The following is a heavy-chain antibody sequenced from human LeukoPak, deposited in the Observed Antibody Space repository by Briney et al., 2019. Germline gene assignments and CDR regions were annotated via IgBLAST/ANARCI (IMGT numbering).Heavy chain of an antibody. CDR3: ARSLRGAAHHFDY. CDR2: IYYSGNT. J-gene: IGHJ4*02. D-gene: IGHD6-6*01. V-gene: IGHV4-39*01. Sequence: SETLSLTCTVSGGSISGSSYYWGWIRQPPGKGLEWIGSIYYSGNTYYNPSLKSRVTISVDTSKNQFSMKLSSVTAADTAVYYCARSLRGAAHHFDYWGQGTLVTVSS. CDR1: GGSISGSSYY.